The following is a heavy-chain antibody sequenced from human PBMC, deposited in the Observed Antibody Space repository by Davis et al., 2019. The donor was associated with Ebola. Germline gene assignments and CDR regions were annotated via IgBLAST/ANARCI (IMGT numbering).Heavy chain of an antibody. CDR3: ARELAYCGGDCYSGDYYYYGMDV. Sequence: GESLKISCAASGFTFSDYYMSWIRQAPGKGLEWVSYISSSSSYTNYADSVKGRFTISRDNAKNSLYLQMNSLRAEDTAVYYCARELAYCGGDCYSGDYYYYGMDVWGQGTTVTVSS. V-gene: IGHV3-11*06. D-gene: IGHD2-21*02. J-gene: IGHJ6*02. CDR2: ISSSSSYT. CDR1: GFTFSDYY.